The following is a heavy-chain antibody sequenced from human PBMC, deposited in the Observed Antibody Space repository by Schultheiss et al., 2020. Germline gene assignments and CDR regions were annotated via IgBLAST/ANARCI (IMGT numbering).Heavy chain of an antibody. CDR1: GHSFTSYW. D-gene: IGHD4/OR15-4a*01. CDR3: ARHGPGGARDI. CDR2: IYPGDSDT. Sequence: GGSLRLSCKGSGHSFTSYWIAWVRQMSGKGLEWMGIIYPGDSDTTYSPSFQGQVIISADMSISTAYLQWNSLKASDTAMYYCARHGPGGARDIWGQGTMVTVSS. V-gene: IGHV5-51*01. J-gene: IGHJ3*02.